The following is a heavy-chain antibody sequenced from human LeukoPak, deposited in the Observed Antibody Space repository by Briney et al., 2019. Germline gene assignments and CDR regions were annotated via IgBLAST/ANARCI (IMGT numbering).Heavy chain of an antibody. CDR2: ISSSSGTI. CDR3: ARDNRQWLVYNWFDP. D-gene: IGHD6-19*01. Sequence: LPGGSLRLSCAASGFTLSSYSMNWVRQAPGKGLEWVSYISSSSGTIYYADSVKGRFTISRDNAKNSLYLQMNSLRAEDTAVYYCARDNRQWLVYNWFDPWGQGTLVTVSS. J-gene: IGHJ5*02. CDR1: GFTLSSYS. V-gene: IGHV3-48*01.